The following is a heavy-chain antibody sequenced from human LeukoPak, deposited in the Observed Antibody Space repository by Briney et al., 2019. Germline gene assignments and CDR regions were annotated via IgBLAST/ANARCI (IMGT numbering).Heavy chain of an antibody. CDR3: ASRARYCSSTSCLDY. D-gene: IGHD2-2*01. CDR1: GGSFSGYY. V-gene: IGHV4-34*01. J-gene: IGHJ4*02. Sequence: PSETLSLTCAVYGGSFSGYYWSWIRQPPGKGLEWIGEINHSGSTNYNPSLKSRVTISVDTSKNQFSLKLSSVTAADTAVYYCASRARYCSSTSCLDYWGQGTLVTVSS. CDR2: INHSGST.